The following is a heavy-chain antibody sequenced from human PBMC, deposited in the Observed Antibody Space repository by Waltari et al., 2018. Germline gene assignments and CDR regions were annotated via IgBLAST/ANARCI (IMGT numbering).Heavy chain of an antibody. CDR1: GFTVSSNY. CDR2: IYSGGST. D-gene: IGHD2-2*01. Sequence: EVQLVESGGGLVQPGGSLRLSCAASGFTVSSNYMSWVRQAPGKGLEWVSVIYSGGSTYYADSVKGRFTISRHNSKNTLYLQMNSLRAEDTAVYYCAREDLVVPAAIRDWGQGTLVTVSS. V-gene: IGHV3-53*04. CDR3: AREDLVVPAAIRD. J-gene: IGHJ4*02.